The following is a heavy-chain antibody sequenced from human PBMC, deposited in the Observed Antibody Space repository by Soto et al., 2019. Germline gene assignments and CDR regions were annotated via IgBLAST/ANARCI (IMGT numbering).Heavy chain of an antibody. D-gene: IGHD3-22*01. V-gene: IGHV3-30*03. J-gene: IGHJ4*02. CDR2: ISYDGSNK. CDR3: VRSDGGYYLY. Sequence: GGSLRLSCAASGFTFSSYGMHWVRQAPGKGLEWVAVISYDGSNKYYADSVKGRFTISRDNSEDALYLQMSSLRTEDTAVYYCVRSDGGYYLYWGLGTLVTVSS. CDR1: GFTFSSYG.